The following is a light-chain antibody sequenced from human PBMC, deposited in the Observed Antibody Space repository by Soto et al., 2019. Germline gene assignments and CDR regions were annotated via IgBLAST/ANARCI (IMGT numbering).Light chain of an antibody. CDR2: LGS. CDR1: QSLLHSNGYNY. CDR3: QKYNSAPLT. Sequence: DIVMTQSPLTLPVTPGEPASISCRSSQSLLHSNGYNYFDWYLQKPGQSPQLLIYLGSYRASGVPDRFSGSGSGTDFTLTISSLQPEDVATYYCQKYNSAPLTFGPGTKVDIK. J-gene: IGKJ3*01. V-gene: IGKV2-28*01.